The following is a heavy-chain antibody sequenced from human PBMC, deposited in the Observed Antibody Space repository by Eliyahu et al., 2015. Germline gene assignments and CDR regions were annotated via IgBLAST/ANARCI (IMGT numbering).Heavy chain of an antibody. V-gene: IGHV4-59*08. CDR1: GASISGYX. D-gene: IGHD6-13*01. CDR3: ARHGSLSSWSLFDN. CDR2: GYYSGAX. J-gene: IGHJ4*02. Sequence: QVQLQESGPGLVKPSETLSLNCTVSGASISGYXYTWIRQSPGKGLEWLGYGYYSGAXKYNPSLRGRVTMSVDTSRNQFSLRLTSVTAADTAVYFCARHGSLSSWSLFDNWGQGILVTVSS.